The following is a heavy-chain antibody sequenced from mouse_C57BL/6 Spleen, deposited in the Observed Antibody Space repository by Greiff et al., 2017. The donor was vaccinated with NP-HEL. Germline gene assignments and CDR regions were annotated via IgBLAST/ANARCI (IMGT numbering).Heavy chain of an antibody. D-gene: IGHD2-4*01. CDR2: IDPSDSET. Sequence: QVQLQQPGAELVRPGSSVKLSCKASGYTFTSYWMHWVKQRPIQGLEWIGNIDPSDSETHYNQKFKDKATLTVDKSSSTAYMQLSSLTSEDSAVYYCARNDYDQDYAMDYWGQGTSVTVSS. J-gene: IGHJ4*01. CDR1: GYTFTSYW. CDR3: ARNDYDQDYAMDY. V-gene: IGHV1-52*01.